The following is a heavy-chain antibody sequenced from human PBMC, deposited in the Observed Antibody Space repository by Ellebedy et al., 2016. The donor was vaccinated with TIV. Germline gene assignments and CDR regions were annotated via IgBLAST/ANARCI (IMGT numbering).Heavy chain of an antibody. J-gene: IGHJ5*02. D-gene: IGHD3-16*02. CDR1: GYSFTSYW. CDR3: ARGYYDYIWGSYRDNWFDP. CDR2: IYPGDSDT. Sequence: GESLKISXRGSGYSFTSYWIGWVRQMPGKGLEWMGIIYPGDSDTRYSPSFQGQVTISADKSISTAYLQWSSLKASDTAMYYCARGYYDYIWGSYRDNWFDPWGQGTLVTVSS. V-gene: IGHV5-51*01.